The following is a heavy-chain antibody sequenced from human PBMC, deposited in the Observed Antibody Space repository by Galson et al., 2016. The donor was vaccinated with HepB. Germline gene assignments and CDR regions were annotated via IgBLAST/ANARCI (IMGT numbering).Heavy chain of an antibody. D-gene: IGHD1-7*01. CDR1: GFAVSSNY. CDR3: VRSSSFNWNYDYYFDY. Sequence: SLRLSCAASGFAVSSNYMSWVRQAPGKGLEWVSVIYSGGNTFYTDSVEGRFTISRDNSKNTLYLQMNSLRVEDTAVYYCVRSSSFNWNYDYYFDYWGQGTLVTVSS. J-gene: IGHJ4*02. CDR2: IYSGGNT. V-gene: IGHV3-53*01.